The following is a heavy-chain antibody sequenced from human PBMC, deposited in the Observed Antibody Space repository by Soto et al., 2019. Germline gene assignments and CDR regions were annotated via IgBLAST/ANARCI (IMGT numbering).Heavy chain of an antibody. CDR3: AWEGLGTHGDYEGGGDY. J-gene: IGHJ4*02. CDR2: IYYSGST. D-gene: IGHD4-17*01. Sequence: SETLSLTCTVSVGSISSGGYYWSWIRQHPGKGLEWIGYIYYSGSTYYNPSLKSRVTISVDTSKNQFSVKLSTVTAADTAVYYCAWEGLGTHGDYEGGGDYWGQGTLVTVS. CDR1: VGSISSGGYY. V-gene: IGHV4-31*03.